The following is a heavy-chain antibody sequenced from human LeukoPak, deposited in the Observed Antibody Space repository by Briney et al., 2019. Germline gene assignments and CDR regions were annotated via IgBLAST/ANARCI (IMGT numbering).Heavy chain of an antibody. Sequence: GGSLRLSCVASGFTFGTYWVNWVRQSPGKGLEWVATIKEDGSEKYYMDSVKGRFTISRDNAKSSLYLQMNCLRVEDTAVYYCARGGYRFGPNYWGQGTLVSVSS. J-gene: IGHJ4*02. CDR2: IKEDGSEK. V-gene: IGHV3-7*03. CDR3: ARGGYRFGPNY. CDR1: GFTFGTYW. D-gene: IGHD5-18*01.